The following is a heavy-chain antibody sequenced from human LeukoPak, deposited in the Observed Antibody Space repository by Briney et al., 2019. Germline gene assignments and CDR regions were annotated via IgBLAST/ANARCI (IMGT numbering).Heavy chain of an antibody. CDR3: ARDSDCSRTSCLDFDY. D-gene: IGHD2-2*01. V-gene: IGHV3-53*01. Sequence: GGSLTLSCAASGFIVYSNYMSWLRQAPGRGRVGVSVIYSGGSTYYVDSVKGRFTISRDNSKNTVYLQMNSLRVEDTAVYYCARDSDCSRTSCLDFDYWGQGTLVTVSS. J-gene: IGHJ4*02. CDR1: GFIVYSNY. CDR2: IYSGGST.